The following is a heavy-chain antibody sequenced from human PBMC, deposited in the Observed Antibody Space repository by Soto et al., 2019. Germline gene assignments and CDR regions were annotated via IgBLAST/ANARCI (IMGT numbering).Heavy chain of an antibody. CDR2: INHSGST. J-gene: IGHJ4*02. CDR1: GGSFSGYY. D-gene: IGHD3-22*01. CDR3: EGWDYDSSGDQDY. V-gene: IGHV4-34*01. Sequence: PSETLSLTCAVYGGSFSGYYWSWIRQPPGKGLEWIGEINHSGSTNYNPSLKSRVTISVDTSKNQFSLKLSSVTAADTAVYYCEGWDYDSSGDQDYWGQGTLVTVSS.